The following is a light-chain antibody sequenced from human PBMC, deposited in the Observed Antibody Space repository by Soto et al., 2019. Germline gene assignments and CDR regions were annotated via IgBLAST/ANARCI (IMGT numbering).Light chain of an antibody. V-gene: IGKV3-11*01. CDR2: DAS. CDR3: QQRSNWPQIT. J-gene: IGKJ5*01. Sequence: EIVLTQSPATLSLSPGERATLSSRASQSVSSYLAWYQQKPGHAPRLLIYDASNRATGIPARFSGSGYGTDFTLTISSLEPEDFAVYYCQQRSNWPQITFGQGTRLEIK. CDR1: QSVSSY.